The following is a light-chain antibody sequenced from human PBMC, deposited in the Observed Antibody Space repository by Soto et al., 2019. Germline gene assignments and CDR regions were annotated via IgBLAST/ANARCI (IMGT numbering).Light chain of an antibody. Sequence: DTQMTQSLSSLSASIGDRVTITCQASQGIAKYLHWYQQKPGKAPKLLIYHASNLETDVPSRFSGSGSVTHFTLIISGLEPDDMATYFCQQSDKRPLTFGGATTVESK. CDR2: HAS. CDR1: QGIAKY. J-gene: IGKJ4*01. CDR3: QQSDKRPLT. V-gene: IGKV1-33*01.